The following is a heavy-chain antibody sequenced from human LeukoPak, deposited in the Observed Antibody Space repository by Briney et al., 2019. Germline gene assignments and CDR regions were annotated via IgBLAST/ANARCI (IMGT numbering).Heavy chain of an antibody. CDR1: GFTFSSYV. D-gene: IGHD1-26*01. CDR2: ISGSGGST. J-gene: IGHJ4*02. Sequence: PGGSLRLSCAASGFTFSSYVLSWVRQAPGKGLDWVSGISGSGGSTYYADSVKGRFTISRDNSKNTLYLQMNSLRAEDTAVYYCPKGVQELRGYFDYWGQGTLVTVSS. V-gene: IGHV3-23*01. CDR3: PKGVQELRGYFDY.